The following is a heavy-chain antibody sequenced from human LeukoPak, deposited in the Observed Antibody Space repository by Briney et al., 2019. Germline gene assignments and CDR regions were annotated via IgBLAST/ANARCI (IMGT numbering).Heavy chain of an antibody. V-gene: IGHV4-34*01. CDR3: ARGGGSGSYSFDY. CDR2: INHSGST. J-gene: IGHJ4*02. D-gene: IGHD3-10*01. CDR1: GGSFSGYY. Sequence: PSETLSLTCAVYGGSFSGYYWSWIRQPPGKGLEWIGEINHSGSTNYNPSLKSRVTISVDKSKNQFSLKLSSVTAADTAVYYCARGGGSGSYSFDYWGQGTLVTVSS.